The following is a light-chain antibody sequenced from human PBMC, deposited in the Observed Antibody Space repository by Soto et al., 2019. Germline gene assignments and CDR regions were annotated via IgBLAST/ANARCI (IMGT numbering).Light chain of an antibody. CDR2: DAS. V-gene: IGKV1-33*01. Sequence: DIQMTQSPSSLSASVGDRVTITCQASQDIRKSLNWYQQRPGTAPKLVISDASNLEIGVPSRFSGSGSGTDFALTISSLQPEDLATYYCQQYDKFLLTFGGGTTV. J-gene: IGKJ4*01. CDR1: QDIRKS. CDR3: QQYDKFLLT.